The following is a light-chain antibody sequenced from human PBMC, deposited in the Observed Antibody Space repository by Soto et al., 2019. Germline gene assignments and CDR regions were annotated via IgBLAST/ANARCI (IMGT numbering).Light chain of an antibody. CDR3: QQYDNSIT. J-gene: IGKJ5*01. Sequence: EIVLTQSPGTLSLSPGETATLSCRASQSLSSNNLAWYHQKPGQTPRLLIYGASSRATGIPDRFSGSVSGTYFTLTISRLEPEDFAVYYWQQYDNSITFGQGTRLEIE. CDR2: GAS. CDR1: QSLSSNN. V-gene: IGKV3-20*01.